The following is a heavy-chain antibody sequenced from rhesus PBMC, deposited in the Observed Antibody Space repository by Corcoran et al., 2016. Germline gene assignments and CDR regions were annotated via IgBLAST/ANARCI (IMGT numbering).Heavy chain of an antibody. CDR3: ARDGAVSVNFDY. Sequence: QVQLQESGPAVVKPSETLSLTCAVSGGSISSSNWWNWIRQPPGKELEGIGRSDGGGGSTEYSPALKGRVTISVDTSKTQFSLKLRSVTAADTAVYYCARDGAVSVNFDYWGQGVLVTVSS. J-gene: IGHJ4*01. D-gene: IGHD2-39*01. CDR1: GGSISSSNW. V-gene: IGHV4-93*01. CDR2: SDGGGGST.